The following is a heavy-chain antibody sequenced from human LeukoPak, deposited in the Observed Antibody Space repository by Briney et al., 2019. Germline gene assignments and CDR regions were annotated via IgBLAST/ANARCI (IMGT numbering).Heavy chain of an antibody. CDR1: GFTFSSYG. CDR2: ISYDGSNK. Sequence: GGSLRLSCAASGFTFSSYGMHWVRQAPGKGLEWVAVISYDGSNKYYADSVKGRFTISRDNSKNTLYLQMNSLRAEDTAVYYCAKDQTIFGVVITANFDYWGQGTLVTVSS. V-gene: IGHV3-30*18. J-gene: IGHJ4*02. CDR3: AKDQTIFGVVITANFDY. D-gene: IGHD3-3*01.